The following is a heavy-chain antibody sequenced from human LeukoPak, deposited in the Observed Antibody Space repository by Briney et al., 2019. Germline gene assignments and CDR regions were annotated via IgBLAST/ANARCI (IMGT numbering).Heavy chain of an antibody. Sequence: ASVKVSCKASGYTFTSYYMHWVRQAPGQGLEWMGIINPSGGSTSYAQKFQGRVTMTRDMSTSTVYMELSSLRSEDTAVYYCARELAKLRAFDIWGQGTMVTVSS. D-gene: IGHD3-3*02. CDR2: INPSGGST. V-gene: IGHV1-46*01. J-gene: IGHJ3*02. CDR1: GYTFTSYY. CDR3: ARELAKLRAFDI.